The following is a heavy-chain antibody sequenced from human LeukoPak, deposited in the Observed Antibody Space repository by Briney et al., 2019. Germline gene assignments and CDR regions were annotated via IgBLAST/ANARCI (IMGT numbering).Heavy chain of an antibody. V-gene: IGHV3-21*01. Sequence: PGGSLRVSCAASGFSFSSYTMDWLRQAPGKGLEWVSFISSGSTSIYYADSVKGQFTISRDNAKNSLYPQMNSLRAEDTAVYYCARVTGTTAGDRWGQGTLVSVSS. J-gene: IGHJ5*02. CDR1: GFSFSSYT. D-gene: IGHD1-1*01. CDR2: ISSGSTSI. CDR3: ARVTGTTAGDR.